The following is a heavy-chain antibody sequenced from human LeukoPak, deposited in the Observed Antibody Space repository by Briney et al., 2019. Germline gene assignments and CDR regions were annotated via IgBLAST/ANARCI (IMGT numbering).Heavy chain of an antibody. CDR2: VNHSGST. D-gene: IGHD2-2*01. Sequence: SQTLSLTCAVYGGSFSGYYWSWIREPPRRGLEWIGEVNHSGSTNYNPSLKSRFTISVDTSKNQFSLKLSSVTAADTAVYYCARVWDIVVVPAAAYFDYWGQGTLVTVSS. J-gene: IGHJ4*02. CDR3: ARVWDIVVVPAAAYFDY. CDR1: GGSFSGYY. V-gene: IGHV4-34*01.